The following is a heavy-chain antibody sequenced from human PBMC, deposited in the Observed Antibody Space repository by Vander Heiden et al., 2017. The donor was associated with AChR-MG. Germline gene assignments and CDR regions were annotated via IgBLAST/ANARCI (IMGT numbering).Heavy chain of an antibody. Sequence: QVQLQQWGAGLLQPSETLSLTCAVHGGSFSGYYWTWIRQPPGKGLEWIGEINHSGSTNYNPSLKRRVTISVDTSKNQFSLKLSSVTAAETAVYYCARSSAYYYGSGSLYNWFDPWCQVTLVTDSS. CDR2: INHSGST. J-gene: IGHJ5*02. CDR1: GGSFSGYY. V-gene: IGHV4-34*01. CDR3: ARSSAYYYGSGSLYNWFDP. D-gene: IGHD3-10*01.